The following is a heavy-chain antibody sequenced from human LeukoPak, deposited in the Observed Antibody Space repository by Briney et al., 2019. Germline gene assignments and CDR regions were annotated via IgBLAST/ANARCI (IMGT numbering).Heavy chain of an antibody. D-gene: IGHD4-11*01. V-gene: IGHV3-23*01. CDR3: AKSPGLSNLYYYYMDV. Sequence: GGSLRLSCAASGFTFSSYAMSWVRQAPGKGLEWVSAISGSGGSTYYAGSVKGRFTISRDNSKNTLYLQMNSLRAEDTAVYYCAKSPGLSNLYYYYMDVWGKGTTVTVSS. J-gene: IGHJ6*03. CDR1: GFTFSSYA. CDR2: ISGSGGST.